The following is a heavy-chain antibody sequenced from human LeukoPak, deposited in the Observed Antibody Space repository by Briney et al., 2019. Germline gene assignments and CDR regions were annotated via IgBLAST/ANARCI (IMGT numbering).Heavy chain of an antibody. J-gene: IGHJ4*02. CDR2: ISGSGGST. CDR3: AKAELRYFDWLWLY. V-gene: IGHV3-23*01. D-gene: IGHD3-9*01. Sequence: GGSLRLSCAASGFTFSSYAMSWVRQAPGKGLEWDSAISGSGGSTYYADSVKGRFTISRDNSKNTLYLQMNSLRAEDTAVYYCAKAELRYFDWLWLYWGQGTLVTVSS. CDR1: GFTFSSYA.